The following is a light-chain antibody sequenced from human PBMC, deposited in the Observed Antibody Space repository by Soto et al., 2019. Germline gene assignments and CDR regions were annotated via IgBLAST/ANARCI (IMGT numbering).Light chain of an antibody. CDR1: QSVSFY. V-gene: IGKV3-11*01. CDR3: QQRSNWPS. Sequence: EIVLTQSPATLSLSPGERATLSCRASQSVSFYLAWHQHKPGQAPRLLIYDASNRATGIPARFSGSGSGTDFTLTISSLESEDSAVYYCQQRSNWPSFGQGTRLEIK. J-gene: IGKJ5*01. CDR2: DAS.